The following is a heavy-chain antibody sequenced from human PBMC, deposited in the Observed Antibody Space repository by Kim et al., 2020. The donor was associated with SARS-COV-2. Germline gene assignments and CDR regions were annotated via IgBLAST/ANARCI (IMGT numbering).Heavy chain of an antibody. CDR3: AKVSLMVRGAHNWFDS. D-gene: IGHD3-10*01. Sequence: DSLSGRFTISRDNSKNMLCLQMTSLRAEDTAVYFCAKVSLMVRGAHNWFDSWGQGTLVTVSS. V-gene: IGHV3-23*01. J-gene: IGHJ5*01.